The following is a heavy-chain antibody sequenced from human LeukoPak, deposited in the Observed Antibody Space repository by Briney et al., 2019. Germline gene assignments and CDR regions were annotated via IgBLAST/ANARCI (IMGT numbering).Heavy chain of an antibody. CDR3: TRAVHSGYYYMGV. CDR1: GFTFGDSD. J-gene: IGHJ6*03. D-gene: IGHD2-15*01. CDR2: IRSKPFGGTA. V-gene: IGHV3-49*03. Sequence: GGSLRLSCTASGFTFGDSDMSWFRQAPGKGLEFVGFIRSKPFGGTAQYAASVKGRFSISRDDSKSIAYLQMNSLKTEDTAVYYCTRAVHSGYYYMGVWGKGTTVTVSS.